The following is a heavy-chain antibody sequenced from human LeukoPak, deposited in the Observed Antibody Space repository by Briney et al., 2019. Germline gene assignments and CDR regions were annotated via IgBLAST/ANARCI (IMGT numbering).Heavy chain of an antibody. CDR3: ARGLWFGDENPPYFDY. Sequence: SETLSLTCSVSGGSISSSNYYWSWIRQPAGKGLEWIGRIYTSESTNYNPTLKSRVTISVDTSRNQFSLKLSSVTAADTAVYYCARGLWFGDENPPYFDYWGQGILVTVSS. V-gene: IGHV4-61*02. D-gene: IGHD3-10*01. CDR1: GGSISSSNYY. J-gene: IGHJ4*02. CDR2: IYTSEST.